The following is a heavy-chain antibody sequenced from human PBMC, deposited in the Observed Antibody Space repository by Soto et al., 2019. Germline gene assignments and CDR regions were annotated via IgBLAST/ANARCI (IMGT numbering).Heavy chain of an antibody. CDR2: IGTAGDT. D-gene: IGHD6-19*01. CDR1: GFTFSIYD. CDR3: AAYSSGPDAFDI. Sequence: GGSLRLSCAASGFTFSIYDMHWVRQATGKGLEWVSAIGTAGDTYYPGSVKGRFTISRENAKNSLYLQMNSLRAEDTAVYYCAAYSSGPDAFDIWGQGTMVTVSS. J-gene: IGHJ3*02. V-gene: IGHV3-13*01.